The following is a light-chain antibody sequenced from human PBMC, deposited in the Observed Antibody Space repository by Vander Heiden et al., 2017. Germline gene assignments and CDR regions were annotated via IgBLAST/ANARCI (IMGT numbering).Light chain of an antibody. V-gene: IGKV1-33*01. CDR2: DTS. Sequence: DIQMTQSPSSLSASVGDRVTITCQASEDITIYLNWYQQKPGKAPQLLIYDTSNLETGVSSRFSGSGSGTYFTFTISSLQPEDIATYYCHQYDNHPYTFGQGTKLGIK. CDR3: HQYDNHPYT. CDR1: EDITIY. J-gene: IGKJ2*01.